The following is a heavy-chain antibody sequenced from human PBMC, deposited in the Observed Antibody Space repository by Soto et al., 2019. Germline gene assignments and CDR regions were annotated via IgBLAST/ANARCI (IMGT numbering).Heavy chain of an antibody. J-gene: IGHJ4*02. CDR3: AREPLFSSSWYDY. CDR1: GGSFSGYY. D-gene: IGHD6-13*01. Sequence: SETLSLTCAVYGGSFSGYYWSWIRQPPGKGLEWIGEINHSGSTNYNPSLKSRVTISVDTSKNQFSLKLSSVTAADTAVYYCAREPLFSSSWYDYWGQGTLVTVSS. V-gene: IGHV4-34*01. CDR2: INHSGST.